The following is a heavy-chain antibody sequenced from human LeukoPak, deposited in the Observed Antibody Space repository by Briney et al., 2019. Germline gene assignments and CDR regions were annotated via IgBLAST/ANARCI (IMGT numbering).Heavy chain of an antibody. D-gene: IGHD2-15*01. Sequence: GGSLRLSCATSGFTFSGSAIHCVRQASGKGLEWVGRIRSKANSYATTDVASVKGRFTISRDDSKNTAYLEMSSLKTEDTAVYYCTRPSYDSSVSGVVYWGQGTLVTVSS. V-gene: IGHV3-73*01. J-gene: IGHJ4*02. CDR3: TRPSYDSSVSGVVY. CDR2: IRSKANSYAT. CDR1: GFTFSGSA.